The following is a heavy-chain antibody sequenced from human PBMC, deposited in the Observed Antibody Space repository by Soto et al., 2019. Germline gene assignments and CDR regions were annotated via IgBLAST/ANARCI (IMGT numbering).Heavy chain of an antibody. CDR2: IIPIFGTA. J-gene: IGHJ6*02. CDR1: GGTFRRYA. D-gene: IGHD6-13*01. CDR3: ARERRQLGMDV. Sequence: SVKVSCKAPGGTFRRYAISWLRQSAGHGFEWLGGIIPIFGTANYAQKFQGRVTITADESTSTAYMEMSSLRSEDTAVYYCARERRQLGMDVWGQGTTVTVAS. V-gene: IGHV1-69*13.